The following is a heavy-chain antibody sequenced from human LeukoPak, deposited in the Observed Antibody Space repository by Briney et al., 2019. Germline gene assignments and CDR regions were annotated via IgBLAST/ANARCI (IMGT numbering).Heavy chain of an antibody. CDR3: ARVAGHDIRGLITYYFDD. V-gene: IGHV3-30*02. Sequence: SGGSLGLSCAASGFTFRSYGMQWVRQAPGKGLEWVAFKGRFTISRDNSKNTLYLQMNSLRAEDTAVYYCARVAGHDIRGLITYYFDDWGQGTLVTVSS. CDR1: GFTFRSYG. J-gene: IGHJ4*02. D-gene: IGHD3-10*01.